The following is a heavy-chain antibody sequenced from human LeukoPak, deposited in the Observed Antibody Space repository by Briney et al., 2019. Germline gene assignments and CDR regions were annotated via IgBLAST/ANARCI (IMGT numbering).Heavy chain of an antibody. D-gene: IGHD3-10*01. V-gene: IGHV4-39*01. CDR3: ARHTWGYYGSGSPFDY. CDR1: GGSISSSSYY. Sequence: SETLSLTCTVSGGSISSSSYYWGWIRQPPGKGLEWIGSIYYSGSTYYNPSLKSRVTISVDTSKNQFSLKLSSVTAADTAVYYCARHTWGYYGSGSPFDYWGQGTLVTVSS. J-gene: IGHJ4*02. CDR2: IYYSGST.